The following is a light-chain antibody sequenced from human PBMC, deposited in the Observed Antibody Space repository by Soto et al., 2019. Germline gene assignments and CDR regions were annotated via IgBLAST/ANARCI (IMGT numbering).Light chain of an antibody. Sequence: VVLTQSPGTLSLSPGERATLSCRASQSVSNRYLSWYQQKPGQAPRLLIYSVSMRATGIPDRFSGSGSDTDFTLTISRLEPEDFAVYYCQQYDKSPRTFGQGTKVDIK. J-gene: IGKJ1*01. CDR2: SVS. CDR1: QSVSNRY. V-gene: IGKV3-20*01. CDR3: QQYDKSPRT.